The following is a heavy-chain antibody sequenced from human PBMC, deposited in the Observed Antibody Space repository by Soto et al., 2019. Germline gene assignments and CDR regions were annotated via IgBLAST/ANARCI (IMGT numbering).Heavy chain of an antibody. V-gene: IGHV4-4*02. CDR1: SGSISSSNW. CDR3: AGVFIEPYYDIADSSYYYYYMDV. CDR2: IYHSGST. Sequence: PSETLSLTCAVSSGSISSSNWWSWVRQPPGKGLEWIGEIYHSGSTNYNPSLKSRVTISVDKSKNQFSLKLSSVTAADTAVYYCAGVFIEPYYDIADSSYYYYYMDVWGKGTTVTVSS. J-gene: IGHJ6*03. D-gene: IGHD3-9*01.